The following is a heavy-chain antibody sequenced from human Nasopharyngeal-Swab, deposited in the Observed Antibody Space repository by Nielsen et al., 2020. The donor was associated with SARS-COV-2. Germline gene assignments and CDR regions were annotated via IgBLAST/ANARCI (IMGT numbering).Heavy chain of an antibody. CDR3: SRRPGDGMDV. V-gene: IGHV3-30-3*01. CDR2: ISYDGSNK. Sequence: VRQAPGKGLEWGAVISYDGSNKYYADSVKGRFTISRDNSKNTLYLQMNSLKAEDTAVYYRSRRPGDGMDVWGQGTTVTVSS. D-gene: IGHD3-10*01. J-gene: IGHJ6*02.